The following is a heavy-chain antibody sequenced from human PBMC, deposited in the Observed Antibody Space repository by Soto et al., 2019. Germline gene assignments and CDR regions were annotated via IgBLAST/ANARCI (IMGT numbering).Heavy chain of an antibody. V-gene: IGHV3-74*01. D-gene: IGHD7-27*01. CDR2: VKGGGSDT. J-gene: IGHJ1*01. CDR3: SRGLTD. CDR1: GFTFTTYW. Sequence: EVQLVESGGGLVQPGGSLRLSCVASGFTFTTYWMHWVRQVPGKGLVWVSRVKGGGSDTNYADSVKGRFTISRDNAKNTPYLQMNSLPVGDTAVYYCSRGLTDWGQGTLVTVSS.